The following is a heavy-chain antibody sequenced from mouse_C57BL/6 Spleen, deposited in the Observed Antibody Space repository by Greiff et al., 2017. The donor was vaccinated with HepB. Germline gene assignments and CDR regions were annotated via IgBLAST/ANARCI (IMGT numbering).Heavy chain of an antibody. CDR3: ASGYYDYDPAWFAY. J-gene: IGHJ3*01. D-gene: IGHD2-4*01. CDR2: ISYDGSN. V-gene: IGHV3-6*01. CDR1: GYSITSGYY. Sequence: EVQLQESGPGLVKPSQSLSLTCSVTGYSITSGYYWNWIRQFPGNKLEWMGYISYDGSNNYNPSLKNRISITRDTSKNQFFLKLNSVTTEDTATYYFASGYYDYDPAWFAYWGQRTLVTVSA.